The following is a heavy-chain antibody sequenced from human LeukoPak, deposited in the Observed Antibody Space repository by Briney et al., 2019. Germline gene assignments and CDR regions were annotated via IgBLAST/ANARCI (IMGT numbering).Heavy chain of an antibody. Sequence: GGSLRLSCAASGFTVSSNYMSWVRQAPGKGLEWVSVIYSGGSTYYADSVKGRFTISRDNSKNTLYLQMNSLRAEDTAVYYCARIIAAAGADAFVIWGQGTMVTVSS. CDR1: GFTVSSNY. V-gene: IGHV3-53*01. CDR3: ARIIAAAGADAFVI. CDR2: IYSGGST. D-gene: IGHD6-13*01. J-gene: IGHJ3*02.